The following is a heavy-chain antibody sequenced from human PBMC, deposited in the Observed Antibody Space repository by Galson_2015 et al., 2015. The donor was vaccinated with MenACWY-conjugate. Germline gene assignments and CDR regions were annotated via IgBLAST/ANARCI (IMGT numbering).Heavy chain of an antibody. D-gene: IGHD6-19*01. CDR2: IYYSGST. V-gene: IGHV4-39*01. J-gene: IGHJ4*02. CDR3: ARLPQWHPKYYFDY. Sequence: SETLSLTCTVSGGSISSSSYYWGWIRQPPGKGLEWIGSIYYSGSTYYNPSLKSRVTISVDTSKNQFSLKLSSVTAADTAVYYCARLPQWHPKYYFDYWGQGTLVTVSS. CDR1: GGSISSSSYY.